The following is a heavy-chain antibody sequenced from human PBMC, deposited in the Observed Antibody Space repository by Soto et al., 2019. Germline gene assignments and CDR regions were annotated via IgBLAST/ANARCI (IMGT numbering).Heavy chain of an antibody. J-gene: IGHJ4*02. CDR2: VNPIVSMS. CDR1: GDTFNFYS. CDR3: ASSYGSGYRAFDY. D-gene: IGHD3-10*01. V-gene: IGHV1-69*02. Sequence: QVQLVQSGAEVKRPGSSVTVSCKASGDTFNFYSINWVRQAPGLGLEWMGRVNPIVSMSNYAQKFQGRATMTADKATSTAYMELSSLRSEDAAIYYCASSYGSGYRAFDYWGQGALVTVSS.